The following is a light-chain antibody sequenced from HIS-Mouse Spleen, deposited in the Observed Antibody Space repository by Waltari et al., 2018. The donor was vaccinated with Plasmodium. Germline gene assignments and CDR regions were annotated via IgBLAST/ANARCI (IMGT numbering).Light chain of an antibody. CDR3: QQSYSTWT. V-gene: IGKV1-39*01. CDR1: QSIRSY. J-gene: IGKJ1*01. Sequence: DIQMTQSPSSLSASVGDRVTITCLASQSIRSYLNWYQQKPGKAPKLLIYAASSLQSGVPSRFSGSGSGTDFTLTISSLQPEYFATYYCQQSYSTWTFGQGTKVEIK. CDR2: AAS.